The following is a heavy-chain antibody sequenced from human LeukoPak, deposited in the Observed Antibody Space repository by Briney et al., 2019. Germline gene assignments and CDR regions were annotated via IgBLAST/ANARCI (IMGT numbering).Heavy chain of an antibody. Sequence: GGSLRLSCAASGFSFSSNYMSWVRQAPGKGLEWVSVIYSGGSIYYADSVKGRFTISRDNSKNTLYLQMNSLRGEDTAVYYCARANVAVAGTDYWGQGTLVTVSS. CDR2: IYSGGSI. J-gene: IGHJ4*02. D-gene: IGHD6-19*01. CDR1: GFSFSSNY. V-gene: IGHV3-66*02. CDR3: ARANVAVAGTDY.